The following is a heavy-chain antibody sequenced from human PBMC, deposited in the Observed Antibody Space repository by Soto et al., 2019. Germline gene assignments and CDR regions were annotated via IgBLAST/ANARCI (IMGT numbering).Heavy chain of an antibody. V-gene: IGHV4-61*01. CDR2: IYTRGST. CDR1: GGSVSSGSYY. D-gene: IGHD3-10*01. CDR3: ARDGVYDAGPIDS. J-gene: IGHJ4*02. Sequence: QVQLQESGPGLVKPSETLFLTCTVSGGSVSSGSYYWYWIRQPPGKGLQWIGYIYTRGSTNYNPSLKSRVTISIDTSKNQFSLRLTSVTAADTAVYYCARDGVYDAGPIDSWGQGTLVTVSS.